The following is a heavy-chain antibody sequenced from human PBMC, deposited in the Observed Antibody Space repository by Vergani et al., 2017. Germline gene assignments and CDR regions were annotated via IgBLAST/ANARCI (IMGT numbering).Heavy chain of an antibody. CDR3: ARVQEGDDGDYVSRYFDY. D-gene: IGHD4-17*01. V-gene: IGHV4-30-2*01. CDR1: GGSISSGGYS. CDR2: IYHSGST. J-gene: IGHJ4*02. Sequence: QLQLQESGSGLVKPSQTLSLTCAVSGGSISSGGYSWSWIRQPPGKGLEWIGYIYHSGSTYYNPSLNSRVTISVDRSKNQFSLKLSSVTAADTAVYYWARVQEGDDGDYVSRYFDYWGQGTLVTVSS.